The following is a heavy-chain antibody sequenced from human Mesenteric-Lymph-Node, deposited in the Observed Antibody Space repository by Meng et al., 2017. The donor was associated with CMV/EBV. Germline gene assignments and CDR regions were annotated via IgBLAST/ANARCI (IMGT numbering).Heavy chain of an antibody. CDR1: GFTFTSYA. CDR2: ISSSSRYI. J-gene: IGHJ4*02. Sequence: GGSLRLSCAASGFTFTSYAMSWVRQAPGKGLEWVSSISSSSRYIYYADSVKGRFTISRDNAKNSLYLQMNSLRAGDTAVYYCARGGNDYNNYYNYWGQGTLVTVSS. CDR3: ARGGNDYNNYYNY. V-gene: IGHV3-21*01. D-gene: IGHD4-11*01.